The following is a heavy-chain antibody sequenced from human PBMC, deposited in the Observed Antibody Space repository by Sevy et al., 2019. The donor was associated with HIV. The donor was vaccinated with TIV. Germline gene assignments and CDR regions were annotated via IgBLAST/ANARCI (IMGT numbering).Heavy chain of an antibody. V-gene: IGHV3-23*01. CDR1: GFTFSNYG. J-gene: IGHJ4*02. CDR3: SKNGGSIGGRDYFDY. D-gene: IGHD2-15*01. CDR2: ISGSGGHT. Sequence: GGSLRLSCAASGFTFSNYGMRWVRQAPGKGLEWVSGISGSGGHTYYADSVKGRFTISRDNSRNTLYLQMKRLRAEDTAIYYCSKNGGSIGGRDYFDYWGQGTLVTVSS.